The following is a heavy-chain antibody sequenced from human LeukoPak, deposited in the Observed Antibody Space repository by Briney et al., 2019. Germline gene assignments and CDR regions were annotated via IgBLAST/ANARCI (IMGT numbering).Heavy chain of an antibody. CDR2: IYYSGST. V-gene: IGHV4-59*08. CDR1: GGSFSGYY. Sequence: SETLSLTCAVYGGSFSGYYWSWIRQPPGKGLEWIGYIYYSGSTNYNPSLKSRVTISVDTSKNQFSLKLSSVTAADTAVYYCARQPIHYGSGSYSEYYFDYWGQGTLVTVSS. D-gene: IGHD3-10*01. J-gene: IGHJ4*02. CDR3: ARQPIHYGSGSYSEYYFDY.